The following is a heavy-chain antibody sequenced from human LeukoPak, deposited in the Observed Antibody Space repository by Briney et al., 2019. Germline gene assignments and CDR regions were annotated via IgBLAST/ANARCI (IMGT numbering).Heavy chain of an antibody. D-gene: IGHD3-3*01. CDR1: GGSISSSSYY. CDR3: ARDLHALTYYDFWSGYYGYYYMDV. J-gene: IGHJ6*03. CDR2: IYYSGST. Sequence: TLSLTCTVSGGSISSSSYYWGWIRQPPGKGLEWIGSIYYSGSTYYNPSLKSRVTISVDTSKNQFSLKLSSVTAADTAVYYCARDLHALTYYDFWSGYYGYYYMDVWGKGTTVTVSS. V-gene: IGHV4-39*07.